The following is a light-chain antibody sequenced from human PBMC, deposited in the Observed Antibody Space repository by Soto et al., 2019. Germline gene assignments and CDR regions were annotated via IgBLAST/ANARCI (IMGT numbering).Light chain of an antibody. V-gene: IGLV2-18*02. CDR1: SSDVGSYNR. Sequence: QSALTQPPSVSGSPGQSVTISCTGTSSDVGSYNRVSWYQQPPGAAPKLMIYEVSNRPSGVPDRFSGSKSGNTASLTISGLHAEDVADYYWNSDIGSSTYVFGTGTKLTVL. CDR3: NSDIGSSTYV. J-gene: IGLJ1*01. CDR2: EVS.